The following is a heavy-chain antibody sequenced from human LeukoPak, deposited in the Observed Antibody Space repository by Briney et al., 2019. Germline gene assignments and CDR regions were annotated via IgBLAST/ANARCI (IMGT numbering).Heavy chain of an antibody. Sequence: SETLSLSCAVSGGSFSGYYWSWVRQAPGKGLEWIGDINHSGSTNYNPSLKSRVTISVDTSKNQFSLKMSSVTAADTAVYYCAGILVVPAAIHHFKYGMDVWGKETMVTVSS. CDR2: INHSGST. CDR3: AGILVVPAAIHHFKYGMDV. J-gene: IGHJ6*04. CDR1: GGSFSGYY. D-gene: IGHD2-2*01. V-gene: IGHV4-34*01.